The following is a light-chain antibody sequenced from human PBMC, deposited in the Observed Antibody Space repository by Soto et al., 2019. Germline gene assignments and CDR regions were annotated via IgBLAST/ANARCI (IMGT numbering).Light chain of an antibody. CDR1: QSVSSIY. CDR3: QQYGSSGT. Sequence: EIVLTQSPGTLSLSPGERATLSCRASQSVSSIYLAWYQQKPGQPPRLLIYGTSSRATGIPDRFSGSGSGTDFTLTISRLEPEDFAVYYCQQYGSSGTFGQGTKVDIK. V-gene: IGKV3-20*01. J-gene: IGKJ1*01. CDR2: GTS.